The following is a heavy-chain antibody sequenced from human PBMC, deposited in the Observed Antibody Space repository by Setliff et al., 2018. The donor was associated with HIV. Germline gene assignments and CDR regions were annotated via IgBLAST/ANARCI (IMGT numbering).Heavy chain of an antibody. J-gene: IGHJ4*02. CDR1: GFTFSSDA. Sequence: PGGSLRLSCAASGFTFSSDAMSWVRQAPGKGLEWVSAISGSGGSTYYADSVKGRFTISRDNSKSTLYLQMNSLRAEDTAVYYCAKRRQLAEDYYWGQGTLVTVSS. CDR2: ISGSGGST. D-gene: IGHD6-6*01. V-gene: IGHV3-23*01. CDR3: AKRRQLAEDYY.